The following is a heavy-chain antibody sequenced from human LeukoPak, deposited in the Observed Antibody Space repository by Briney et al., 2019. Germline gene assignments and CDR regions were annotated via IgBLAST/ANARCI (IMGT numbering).Heavy chain of an antibody. CDR2: IYPSDSYT. V-gene: IGHV5-10-1*01. CDR1: GYSFTSYW. CDR3: ARLRIGYYGSGSYQYYGMDV. J-gene: IGHJ6*04. Sequence: GESLRISCKGSGYSFTSYWISWVRQMPGKGLEWMGRIYPSDSYTNYSPSFQGHVTISADKSISTAYLQWSSLKASDTAMYYCARLRIGYYGSGSYQYYGMDVWGKGTTVTVSS. D-gene: IGHD3-10*01.